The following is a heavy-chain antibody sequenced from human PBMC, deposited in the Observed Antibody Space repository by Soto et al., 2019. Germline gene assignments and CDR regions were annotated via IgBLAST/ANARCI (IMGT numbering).Heavy chain of an antibody. J-gene: IGHJ2*01. CDR3: AREYNWNYGGSWYFDL. D-gene: IGHD1-7*01. Sequence: GGSLRLSCAAPGFTFSSYWMSWVRQAPGKGLEWVANIKQDGSEKYYVDSVKGRFTISRDNAKNSLYLQMNSLRAEDTAVYYCAREYNWNYGGSWYFDLWGRGTLVTVSS. V-gene: IGHV3-7*01. CDR2: IKQDGSEK. CDR1: GFTFSSYW.